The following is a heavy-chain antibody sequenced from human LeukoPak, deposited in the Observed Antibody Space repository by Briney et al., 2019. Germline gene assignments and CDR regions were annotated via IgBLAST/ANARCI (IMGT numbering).Heavy chain of an antibody. CDR1: GFTFSDYE. D-gene: IGHD2-15*01. CDR3: ARFEVGYCSGGSCYGSFDP. V-gene: IGHV3-48*03. CDR2: ISSNGGNI. J-gene: IGHJ5*02. Sequence: GGSPRLSCAASGFTFSDYEMNWVRQAPGKGLEWVSYISSNGGNIYYADSVRGRFAISRDNAKSSLYLQMSSLRAEDTAVYYCARFEVGYCSGGSCYGSFDPWGQGTLVTVSS.